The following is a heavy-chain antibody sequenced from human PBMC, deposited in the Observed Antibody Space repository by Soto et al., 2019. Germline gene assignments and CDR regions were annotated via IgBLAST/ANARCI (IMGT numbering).Heavy chain of an antibody. CDR2: ISYDGSHK. D-gene: IGHD6-19*01. Sequence: QVQLVESGGGVVQPGRSLRLSCAASGFTFSRYGMHWVRQAPGKGLEWVAVISYDGSHKYYADSVKGRFTISRDNSKNPLYLKMNSLRAEDTAVYYCAKDGPGGWQFYGMDVWGQGTTVTVSS. CDR3: AKDGPGGWQFYGMDV. J-gene: IGHJ6*02. V-gene: IGHV3-30*18. CDR1: GFTFSRYG.